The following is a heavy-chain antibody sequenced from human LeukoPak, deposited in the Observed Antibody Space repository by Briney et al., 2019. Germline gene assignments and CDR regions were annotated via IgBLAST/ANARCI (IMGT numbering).Heavy chain of an antibody. D-gene: IGHD2-15*01. V-gene: IGHV5-51*01. CDR2: IYPGDSDT. CDR3: ARLWKISGSGEFDY. CDR1: GYRFTTYW. J-gene: IGHJ4*02. Sequence: GESLKLSCTCSGYRFTTYWIGWVRQMPGKGLEWMGIIYPGDSDTRYSPSFQGQVTISADKSISTAYLQWSSLKASDTAMYYCARLWKISGSGEFDYWGQGTLVTVSS.